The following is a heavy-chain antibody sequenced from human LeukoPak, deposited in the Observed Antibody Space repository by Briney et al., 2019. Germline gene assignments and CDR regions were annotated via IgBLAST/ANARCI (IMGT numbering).Heavy chain of an antibody. D-gene: IGHD2-21*02. CDR2: INHIVST. CDR1: GGSLSVYY. V-gene: IGHV4-34*01. J-gene: IGHJ3*02. CDR3: AGPDVTAHLDAFDI. Sequence: PSETLSLTCPVYGGSLSVYYCRWTRQPPGKGLEWIGEINHIVSTNYNPSLKRRATISVDTSKTQYSLKLSSVTAADTAVYYWAGPDVTAHLDAFDIWGQGTMVTVSS.